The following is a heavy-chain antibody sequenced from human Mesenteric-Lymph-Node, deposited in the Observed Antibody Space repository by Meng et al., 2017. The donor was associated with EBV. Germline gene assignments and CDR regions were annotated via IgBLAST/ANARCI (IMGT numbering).Heavy chain of an antibody. CDR1: GGSISTSDW. CDR3: EAGRDGY. J-gene: IGHJ4*02. CDR2: IYHSGSI. D-gene: IGHD5-24*01. V-gene: IGHV4-4*02. Sequence: QVQLQESGPGLVEPSGTLSLTCAVSGGSISTSDWWSWIRQPPGKGLEWIGTIYHSGSIYYNPSLKSRATISGDTSKNQLSLKLSSVTAADTAVYYCEAGRDGYWGQGTLVTVSS.